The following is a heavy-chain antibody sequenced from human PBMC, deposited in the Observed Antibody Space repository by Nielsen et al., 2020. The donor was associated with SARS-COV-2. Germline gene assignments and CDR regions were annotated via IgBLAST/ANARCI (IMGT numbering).Heavy chain of an antibody. Sequence: SVKVSCKASGGTFSSYAISWVRQAPGQGLEWMGGIIPIFGTANYAQKFQGRVTITADESTSTAYMELSSLRSEDTAVYYCASSPETIASPLCYWGQGTLVTVSS. CDR1: GGTFSSYA. D-gene: IGHD3-16*01. V-gene: IGHV1-69*13. CDR2: IIPIFGTA. CDR3: ASSPETIASPLCY. J-gene: IGHJ4*02.